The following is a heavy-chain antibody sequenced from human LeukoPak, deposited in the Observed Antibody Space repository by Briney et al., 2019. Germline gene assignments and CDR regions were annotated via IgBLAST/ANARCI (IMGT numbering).Heavy chain of an antibody. CDR3: AREIGDY. V-gene: IGHV3-30*14. CDR1: GFTFSSYA. CDR2: ISYDGSNK. Sequence: GGSLRLSCAASGFTFSSYAMHWVRQAPGKGLEWVAVISYDGSNKYYADSVKGRFTISRDNSKNTLYLQMNSLRAEDTAVYYCAREIGDYWGQGTLVTVSS. J-gene: IGHJ4*02. D-gene: IGHD3-16*01.